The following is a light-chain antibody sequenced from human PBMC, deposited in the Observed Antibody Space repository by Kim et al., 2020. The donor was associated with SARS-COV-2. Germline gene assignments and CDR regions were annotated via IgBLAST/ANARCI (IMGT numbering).Light chain of an antibody. Sequence: EIVLTQSPATLSLSPGERATLSCRASQSVSSYLAWYQQKPGQAPRLLIYDASTRATGIPDRFSGSGSGTDFTLTISSLEPEDFAVYYCQQHSRWPLITFGRGTRVEIK. CDR1: QSVSSY. CDR2: DAS. CDR3: QQHSRWPLIT. J-gene: IGKJ5*01. V-gene: IGKV3-11*01.